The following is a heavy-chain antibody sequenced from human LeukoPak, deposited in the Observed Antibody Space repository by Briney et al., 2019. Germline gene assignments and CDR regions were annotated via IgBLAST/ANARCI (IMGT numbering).Heavy chain of an antibody. V-gene: IGHV3-48*04. CDR3: ANFDGSSQAFHL. CDR1: GFDFSIYR. J-gene: IGHJ3*01. D-gene: IGHD3-9*01. CDR2: IHLSGTPT. Sequence: GGSLRLSCAASGFDFSIYRMNWVRQAPGKGLEWVSYIHLSGTPTHYAEPVKGRFSISRDNVKNSLYLQMDNLRAEDTAVYYCANFDGSSQAFHLWGQGTMVTVSS.